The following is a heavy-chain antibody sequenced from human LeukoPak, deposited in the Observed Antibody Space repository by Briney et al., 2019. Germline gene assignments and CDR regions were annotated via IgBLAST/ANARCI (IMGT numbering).Heavy chain of an antibody. D-gene: IGHD3-10*01. CDR3: AKDGRQRKTYYYGSESANAFDI. Sequence: PGGSLRLSCAASGFTFSSYGMHWVRQAPGKGLDWVAFIRYDGSIKHYADSLKGRFTISRDNSKKTLFLQMDSLRAEDTAVYYCAKDGRQRKTYYYGSESANAFDIWGQGTMVTVSS. J-gene: IGHJ3*02. V-gene: IGHV3-30*02. CDR2: IRYDGSIK. CDR1: GFTFSSYG.